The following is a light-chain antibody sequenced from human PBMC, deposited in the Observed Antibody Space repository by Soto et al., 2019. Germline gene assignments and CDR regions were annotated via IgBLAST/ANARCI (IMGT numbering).Light chain of an antibody. CDR3: QQLNSYPIT. Sequence: IQLIQSPSSLSASVGDSVTITCRASQGISSFLAWYPPTKGKAPKLLIYAASTLQSGVPSRFRGSGSRTDFTLPISRLQPEDFATDFCQQLNSYPITLGQGTRLEIK. CDR2: AAS. V-gene: IGKV1-9*01. J-gene: IGKJ5*01. CDR1: QGISSF.